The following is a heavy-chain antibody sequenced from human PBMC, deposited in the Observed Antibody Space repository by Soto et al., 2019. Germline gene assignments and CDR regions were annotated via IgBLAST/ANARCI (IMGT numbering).Heavy chain of an antibody. D-gene: IGHD6-13*01. CDR3: ARVPILIAAPYYGMDV. J-gene: IGHJ6*02. CDR2: TYYRSKWYN. CDR1: GDSVSSNSAA. V-gene: IGHV6-1*01. Sequence: SQTHSLTCDISGDSVSSNSAAWNWIRQSPSRGLEWLGRTYYRSKWYNDYAVSVKSRITINPDTSKNQFSLQLNSVTPEDTAVYYCARVPILIAAPYYGMDVWGQGTTVTVSS.